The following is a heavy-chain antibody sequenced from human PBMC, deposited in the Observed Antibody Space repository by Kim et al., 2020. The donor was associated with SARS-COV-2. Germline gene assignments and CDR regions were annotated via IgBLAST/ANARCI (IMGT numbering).Heavy chain of an antibody. D-gene: IGHD3-9*01. Sequence: PVKGRYTISRDDSTNTLYLQMNSLKTEDTAVYYCTTDGLTYYDILTGYDYWGQGTLVTVSS. J-gene: IGHJ4*02. V-gene: IGHV3-15*01. CDR3: TTDGLTYYDILTGYDY.